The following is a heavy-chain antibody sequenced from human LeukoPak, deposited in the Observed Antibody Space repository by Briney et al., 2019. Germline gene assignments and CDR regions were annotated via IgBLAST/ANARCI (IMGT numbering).Heavy chain of an antibody. CDR1: GGSISSSNW. CDR3: ARATAGGEVAGFDY. V-gene: IGHV4-4*02. Sequence: PSETLSLTCAVSGGSISSSNWWSWVRQPPGKGLEWIGEIYHSGSTNYNPSLKSRVTMSVDTSKNQFSLKLSSVAAADTAVYYCARATAGGEVAGFDYWGQGTLVTVSS. CDR2: IYHSGST. J-gene: IGHJ4*02. D-gene: IGHD6-19*01.